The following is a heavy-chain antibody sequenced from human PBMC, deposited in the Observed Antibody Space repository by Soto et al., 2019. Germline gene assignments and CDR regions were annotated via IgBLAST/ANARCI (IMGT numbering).Heavy chain of an antibody. CDR2: INAGNGNT. V-gene: IGHV1-3*01. Sequence: ASVKVSCKASGYTFTSYAMHWVRQAPGQRLEWMGWINAGNGNTKYPQKFQGRVTITRDTSASTAYMELSSLRSEDTAVYYCASAYGDYLTWAFDIWGQGTTVTVSS. D-gene: IGHD4-17*01. CDR1: GYTFTSYA. CDR3: ASAYGDYLTWAFDI. J-gene: IGHJ3*02.